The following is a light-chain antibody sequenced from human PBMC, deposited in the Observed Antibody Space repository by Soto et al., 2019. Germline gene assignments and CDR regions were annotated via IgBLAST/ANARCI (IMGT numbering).Light chain of an antibody. J-gene: IGLJ1*01. CDR2: EVT. V-gene: IGLV2-14*01. CDR1: SSDVGGYNY. CDR3: TSSTTGSLYV. Sequence: QSALTQPASVSGSPGQSITISCTGTSSDVGGYNYVSWYQQHPGNAPRLMIYEVTNRPSGVSYRFSGSKSGNTASLTISGLQAEDEADYFCTSSTTGSLYVFGTGTKLTVL.